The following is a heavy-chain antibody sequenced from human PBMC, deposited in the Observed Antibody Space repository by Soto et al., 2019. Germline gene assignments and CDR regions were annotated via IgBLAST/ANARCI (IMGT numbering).Heavy chain of an antibody. V-gene: IGHV3-30-3*01. CDR3: ARESGSYKPFDY. CDR2: ISYDGSNK. D-gene: IGHD3-10*01. J-gene: IGHJ4*02. Sequence: PGGSLRLSCAASGFTFSSYAMHWVRQAPGKGLEWVAVISYDGSNKYYADPVKGRFTISRDNSKNTLYLQMNSLRAEDTAVYYCARESGSYKPFDYWGQGTLVTVSS. CDR1: GFTFSSYA.